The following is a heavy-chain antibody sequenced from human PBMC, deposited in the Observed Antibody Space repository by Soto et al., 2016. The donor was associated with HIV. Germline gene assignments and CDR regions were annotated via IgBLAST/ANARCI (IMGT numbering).Heavy chain of an antibody. V-gene: IGHV1-69*12. D-gene: IGHD6-13*01. CDR2: IIPIFGTA. Sequence: QAQLVQSGAAVKKPGSSMKVSCKASGGTFSSYAISWVRQAPGQGLEWMGGIIPIFGTANYAQKFQGRVTITADESTSTAYMDLSSLRSEDTAVYYCARDPLTLQSRIAAAARGWFDPWGQGTLATVSS. J-gene: IGHJ5*02. CDR3: ARDPLTLQSRIAAAARGWFDP. CDR1: GGTFSSYA.